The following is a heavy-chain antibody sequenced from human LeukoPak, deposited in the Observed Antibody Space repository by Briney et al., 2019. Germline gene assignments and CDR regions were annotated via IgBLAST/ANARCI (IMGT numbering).Heavy chain of an antibody. CDR1: GFKFDDYE. V-gene: IGHV3-20*04. D-gene: IGHD3-16*02. CDR3: ARVFGYYDYVWGTYRRPLNNYYYMDV. J-gene: IGHJ6*03. Sequence: GGSLSLSCAASGFKFDDYEISWVRQAPGKGLEWVSGISWNGDRTGYADSVKGRFTISRDNAKNSLSLQMNSLRAEDTAFYYCARVFGYYDYVWGTYRRPLNNYYYMDVWGRGTTVTVSS. CDR2: ISWNGDRT.